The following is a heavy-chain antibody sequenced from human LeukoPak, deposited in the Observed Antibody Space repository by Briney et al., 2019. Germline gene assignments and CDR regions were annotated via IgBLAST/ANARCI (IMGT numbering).Heavy chain of an antibody. J-gene: IGHJ6*03. V-gene: IGHV1-8*01. CDR3: ASMPLAAARKPNYYYYMDV. CDR2: MNPNTGNT. D-gene: IGHD6-13*01. CDR1: GYTFTSYD. Sequence: ASVKVSCKASGYTFTSYDINWVRQAIAQGLEWMGWMNPNTGNTGYAQKFQGRVTMTRDTSISTAYMELTSLTSEDTAVYYCASMPLAAARKPNYYYYMDVWGRGTTVTVSS.